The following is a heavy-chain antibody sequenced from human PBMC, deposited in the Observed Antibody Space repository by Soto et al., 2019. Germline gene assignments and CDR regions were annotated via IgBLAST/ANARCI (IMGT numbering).Heavy chain of an antibody. CDR3: ARVVGALGHWFDP. Sequence: QVQLVQSGAEVKKPGASVKVSCKASGYTFTSYTISWVRQAPGQGLEWMGWISAYNGNTKYAQKLQGRVTMTTDTSTSTAYVEMRSLRSDDTAVYYCARVVGALGHWFDPWGQGTLVTVSS. J-gene: IGHJ5*02. V-gene: IGHV1-18*01. D-gene: IGHD1-26*01. CDR1: GYTFTSYT. CDR2: ISAYNGNT.